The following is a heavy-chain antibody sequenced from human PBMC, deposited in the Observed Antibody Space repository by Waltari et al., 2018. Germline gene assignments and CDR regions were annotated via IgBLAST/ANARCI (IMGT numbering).Heavy chain of an antibody. CDR1: GFTFCSYW. J-gene: IGHJ4*02. Sequence: EVQLVESGGGLVQPGGSLRVACERSGFTFCSYWMGWVRQAPGKGLEFVANIKQDGSAKNHVDSVKGRFTISRDNARNIVYLQMNSLRDEDTAVYYCVKDEWEAYFEFWGQGTLVTVSS. V-gene: IGHV3-7*01. CDR3: VKDEWEAYFEF. D-gene: IGHD1-26*01. CDR2: IKQDGSAK.